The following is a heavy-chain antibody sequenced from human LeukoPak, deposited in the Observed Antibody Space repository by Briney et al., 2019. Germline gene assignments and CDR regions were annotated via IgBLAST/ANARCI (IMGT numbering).Heavy chain of an antibody. J-gene: IGHJ4*02. CDR1: GFTFTSYH. D-gene: IGHD6-13*01. V-gene: IGHV3-53*01. CDR2: IYSGGNT. CDR3: ASGGVFSSSWNDN. Sequence: GGSLRLSCEASGFTFTSYHINWVRQAPGKGLEWVSVIYSGGNTDYADSVKGRFTISRDNSKNTLYLQMNSLRAEDTAVYYCASGGVFSSSWNDNWGQGTLVTVSS.